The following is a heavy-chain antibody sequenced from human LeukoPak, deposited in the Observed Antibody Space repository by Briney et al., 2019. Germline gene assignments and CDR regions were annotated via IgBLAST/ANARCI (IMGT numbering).Heavy chain of an antibody. V-gene: IGHV4-34*01. CDR3: ARVCAAPGYSYGLRWFDP. D-gene: IGHD5-18*01. Sequence: SETLSLTCAVYGGSFSVYYWSWIRQPPGKGLEWIGEINHSGSTNYNPSLKSRVTISVDTSKNQFSLKLSSVTAADTAVYYCARVCAAPGYSYGLRWFDPWGQGTLVTVSS. CDR2: INHSGST. CDR1: GGSFSVYY. J-gene: IGHJ5*02.